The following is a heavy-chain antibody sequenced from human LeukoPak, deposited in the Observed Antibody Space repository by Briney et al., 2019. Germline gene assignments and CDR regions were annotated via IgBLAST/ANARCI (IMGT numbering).Heavy chain of an antibody. CDR2: IYSGGVT. Sequence: LSGGSLRLSCAASGFTVSSNYMSWVRQAPGKGLEWVSLIYSGGVTYYADSVKGRFIISRDNSKNTLFLQMNSLRAEDTAVYYCARAPSGWSDYWYFDLWGRGTLVTVSS. V-gene: IGHV3-53*01. D-gene: IGHD6-19*01. CDR3: ARAPSGWSDYWYFDL. CDR1: GFTVSSNY. J-gene: IGHJ2*01.